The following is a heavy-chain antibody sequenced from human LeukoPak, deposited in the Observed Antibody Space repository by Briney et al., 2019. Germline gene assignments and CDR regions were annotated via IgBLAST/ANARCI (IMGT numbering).Heavy chain of an antibody. CDR1: GFTFSNYA. J-gene: IGHJ3*02. CDR3: AREGYSSSRI. V-gene: IGHV3-23*01. D-gene: IGHD6-13*01. CDR2: IRVTDDT. Sequence: TGGSLRLSCATSGFTFSNYAMNWVRQAPGKGLEWVSGIRVTDDTYYADSVKGRFTISRDNSENTLYLQMNSLRAEDTAMYYCAREGYSSSRIWGQGTMVTVSS.